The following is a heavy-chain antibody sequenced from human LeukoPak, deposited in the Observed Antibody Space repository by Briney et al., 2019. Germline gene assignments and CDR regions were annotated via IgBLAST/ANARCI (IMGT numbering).Heavy chain of an antibody. V-gene: IGHV4-39*07. D-gene: IGHD3-22*01. CDR1: GGSISSSSYY. CDR3: AISPIVVGAFDI. Sequence: SETLSLTCTVSGGSISSSSYYWGWIRQPPGKGLEWIGSIYHSGSTYYNPSLKSRVTISVDTSKNQFSLKLSSVTAADTAVYYCAISPIVVGAFDIWGQGTMVTVSS. J-gene: IGHJ3*02. CDR2: IYHSGST.